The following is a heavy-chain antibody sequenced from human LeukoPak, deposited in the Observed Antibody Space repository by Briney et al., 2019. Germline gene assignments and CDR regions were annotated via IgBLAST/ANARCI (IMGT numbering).Heavy chain of an antibody. CDR1: GFTFRSYG. D-gene: IGHD3-22*01. V-gene: IGHV3-30*02. J-gene: IGHJ4*02. CDR2: IRFDGSNK. CDR3: ARDLHPNYYDSSGYSLPFDY. Sequence: TGGSLRLSCAASGFTFRSYGMHWVRQAPGKGLEWVAFIRFDGSNKDYADSVKGRFTISRDNSKNTLYLQMNSLRAEDTAVYYCARDLHPNYYDSSGYSLPFDYWGQGTLVTVSS.